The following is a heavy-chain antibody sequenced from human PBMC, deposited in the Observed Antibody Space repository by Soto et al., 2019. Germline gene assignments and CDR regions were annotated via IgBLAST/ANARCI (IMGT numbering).Heavy chain of an antibody. CDR1: GGTFSSNT. CDR2: IIPIFGTA. V-gene: IGHV1-69*06. Sequence: QLQLVQSGAEVKKPGSSVKVSCKASGGTFSSNTINWVRQAPGQGLEWMGGIIPIFGTANYAQKFQDRVTINADKSTSTAYMELSSLRSEDTAVYYCARGLRFLEWSNYYGMDVWGQGTTVTVSS. CDR3: ARGLRFLEWSNYYGMDV. D-gene: IGHD3-3*01. J-gene: IGHJ6*02.